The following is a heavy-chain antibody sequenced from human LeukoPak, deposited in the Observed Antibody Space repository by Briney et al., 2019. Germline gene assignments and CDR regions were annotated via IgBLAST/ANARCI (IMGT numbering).Heavy chain of an antibody. CDR1: GFTFGSYV. J-gene: IGHJ3*02. D-gene: IGHD6-19*01. CDR3: AKGYSSVWGRAFDI. Sequence: GGSLRLSCAASGFTFGSYVMSWVRQAPGKGLEWVSGISGSGGSTYYADSVKGRFTISRDNSKNTLYVQMNSLRAEDTAVYYCAKGYSSVWGRAFDIWGQGTMVTVSS. V-gene: IGHV3-23*01. CDR2: ISGSGGST.